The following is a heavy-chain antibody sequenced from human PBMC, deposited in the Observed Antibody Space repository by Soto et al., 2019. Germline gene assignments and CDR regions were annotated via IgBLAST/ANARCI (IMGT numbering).Heavy chain of an antibody. CDR3: AKEGDFWSGYPTHYFDY. Sequence: PGGSLRLSCAACGFTFSRYDMNWVGQAPGKGLEWVSVIVGSGGSTLYTDSVKGRFTISRDSSKNTLYLQMNSLRAEDTAVYYCAKEGDFWSGYPTHYFDYWGQGTLVTVSS. J-gene: IGHJ4*02. CDR2: IVGSGGST. D-gene: IGHD3-3*01. V-gene: IGHV3-23*01. CDR1: GFTFSRYD.